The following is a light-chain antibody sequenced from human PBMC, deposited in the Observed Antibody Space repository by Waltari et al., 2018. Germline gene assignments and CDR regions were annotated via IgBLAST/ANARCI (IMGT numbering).Light chain of an antibody. V-gene: IGLV2-14*01. J-gene: IGLJ3*02. CDR1: TSDLGGYNY. Sequence: QSALTQPASVSGSPGQSITISCTGTTSDLGGYNYVSWYQQHPGKAPNLLIYDVNSRPSAVSNRFSGSKSGNTASLIISGLQAEDEADYYCCSFTSSSTWVFGGGTKLTVL. CDR2: DVN. CDR3: CSFTSSSTWV.